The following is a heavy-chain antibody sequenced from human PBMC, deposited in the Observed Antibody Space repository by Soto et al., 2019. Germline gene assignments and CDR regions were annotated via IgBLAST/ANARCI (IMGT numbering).Heavy chain of an antibody. CDR2: ISGSGGST. Sequence: EVQLLESGGGLVQPGGSLRLSCAASGFTFSSYAMSWVRQAPGKGLEWVSAISGSGGSTYYADSVKGRFTISRDNSKNTLYLQMNSLRAEDTAVYYCAKPPSSSPKLDRYFQHWGQGTLVTVSS. D-gene: IGHD6-13*01. J-gene: IGHJ1*01. V-gene: IGHV3-23*01. CDR3: AKPPSSSPKLDRYFQH. CDR1: GFTFSSYA.